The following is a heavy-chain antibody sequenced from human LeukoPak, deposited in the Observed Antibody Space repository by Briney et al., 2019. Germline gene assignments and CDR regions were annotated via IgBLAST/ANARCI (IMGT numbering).Heavy chain of an antibody. CDR2: INPSGGST. CDR1: GYTFTSYY. CDR3: ARAGDCTNGVCWTFDY. D-gene: IGHD2-8*01. J-gene: IGHJ4*02. Sequence: GASVKVSCKASGYTFTSYYMHWVRQAPGQELEWMGIINPSGGSTSYAQKFQGRVTMTRDTSTSTVYMELSSLRSEDTAVYYCARAGDCTNGVCWTFDYWGQGTLVTVSS. V-gene: IGHV1-46*01.